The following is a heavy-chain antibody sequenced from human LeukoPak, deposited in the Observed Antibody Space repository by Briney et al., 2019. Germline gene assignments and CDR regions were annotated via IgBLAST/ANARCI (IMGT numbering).Heavy chain of an antibody. Sequence: SQTLSLTCAISGDSVSSNSAAWNWIRQSPSRGLEWLGRTYYSSKWYNDYAVPVKSRITINPDTSKNQFSLQLNSVTPEDTALYYCARGAVAVRNAFDIWGQGTMVTVSS. V-gene: IGHV6-1*01. CDR3: ARGAVAVRNAFDI. CDR1: GDSVSSNSAA. CDR2: TYYSSKWYN. J-gene: IGHJ3*02. D-gene: IGHD6-19*01.